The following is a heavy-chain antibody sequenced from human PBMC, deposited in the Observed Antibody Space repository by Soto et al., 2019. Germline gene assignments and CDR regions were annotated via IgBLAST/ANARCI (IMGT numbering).Heavy chain of an antibody. V-gene: IGHV4-39*01. J-gene: IGHJ4*02. CDR2: IYYNGRT. CDR1: GGSISSSSSY. CDR3: ARHRRENGIYAQPLDY. Sequence: PSETLFLTCTVSGGSISSSSSYWAWIRQPPGRGLEWIGAIYYNGRTYYKPSLKSRVTISVDTSKNQFSLNLSPVAAADSAVYYCARHRRENGIYAQPLDYWGQGTPVTVSS. D-gene: IGHD1-1*01.